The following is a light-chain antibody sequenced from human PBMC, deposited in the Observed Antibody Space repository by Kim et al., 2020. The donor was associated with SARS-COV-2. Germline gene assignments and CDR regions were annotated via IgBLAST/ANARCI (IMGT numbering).Light chain of an antibody. J-gene: IGLJ3*02. CDR3: QSYGSSLSGS. Sequence: GQRVTISCTGSSSNIGAGYDVHWYQQLPGTAPKLLIYGNSNRPSGVPDRFSGSKSGTSASLAITGLQAEDEADYYCQSYGSSLSGSFGGGTQLTVL. CDR1: SSNIGAGYD. CDR2: GNS. V-gene: IGLV1-40*01.